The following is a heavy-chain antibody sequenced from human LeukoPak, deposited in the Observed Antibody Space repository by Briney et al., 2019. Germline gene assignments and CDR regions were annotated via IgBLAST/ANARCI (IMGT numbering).Heavy chain of an antibody. V-gene: IGHV3-30*04. D-gene: IGHD4-17*01. J-gene: IGHJ6*03. Sequence: GRSLRLSCAASGFSISKYAMHWVRQAPGKGLEWVAVISYDGSNKYYADSVKGRFTISRDISKNTVYLQMNSLRAEDTAVYYSARPHLSYGDIRDYYYYYMDVWGKGTTVTVSS. CDR1: GFSISKYA. CDR3: ARPHLSYGDIRDYYYYYMDV. CDR2: ISYDGSNK.